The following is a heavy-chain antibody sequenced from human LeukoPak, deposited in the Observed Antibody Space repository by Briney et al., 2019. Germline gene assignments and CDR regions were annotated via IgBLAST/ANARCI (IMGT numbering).Heavy chain of an antibody. V-gene: IGHV3-7*01. J-gene: IGHJ5*02. CDR1: GFPFSNFW. Sequence: GGSLRLSCAASGFPFSNFWMTWVRQAPGKGLEWVANIKQDGSEKYYVDSVKGRFTISRDNAKNSLYLQMNSLRAEDTAVYYCARGLAAAGTRWFDPWGQGTLVTVSS. CDR2: IKQDGSEK. D-gene: IGHD6-13*01. CDR3: ARGLAAAGTRWFDP.